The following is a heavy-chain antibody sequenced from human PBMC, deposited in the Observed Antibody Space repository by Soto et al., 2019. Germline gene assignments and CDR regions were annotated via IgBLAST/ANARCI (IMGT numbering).Heavy chain of an antibody. Sequence: EVQLVESGGGLVQPGGSLGLSCAASGFTFSSYWMHWVRQAPGKGLVWVSRINSDGSRTTYADSVKGRFTISRDNAKNMLHLQMNSLRAEDTAVYYCARALTYYYDSDYWGQGTLVTVSS. V-gene: IGHV3-74*01. CDR1: GFTFSSYW. CDR3: ARALTYYYDSDY. CDR2: INSDGSRT. J-gene: IGHJ4*02. D-gene: IGHD3-22*01.